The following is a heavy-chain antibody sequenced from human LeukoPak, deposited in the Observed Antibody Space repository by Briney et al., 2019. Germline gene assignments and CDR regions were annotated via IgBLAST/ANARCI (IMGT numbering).Heavy chain of an antibody. V-gene: IGHV4-34*01. CDR3: ARGWSKDVRLRPGRYYMDV. CDR2: INHSGST. J-gene: IGHJ6*03. Sequence: SETLSLTCTVYGGSFSGYYWSWIRQPPGKGLEWIGEINHSGSTNYNPSLKSRVTISVDTSKDQFSLKLSSVTAADTAVYYCARGWSKDVRLRPGRYYMDVWGKGTTVTVSS. D-gene: IGHD4-17*01. CDR1: GGSFSGYY.